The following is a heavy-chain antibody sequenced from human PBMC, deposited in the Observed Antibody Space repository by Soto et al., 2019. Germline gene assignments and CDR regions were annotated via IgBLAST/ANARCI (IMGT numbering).Heavy chain of an antibody. Sequence: TLSLTCAVSGGSISSGGYSWSWIRQPPGKGLEWIGYIYHSGSTYYNPSLKSRVTISVDRSKNQFSLKLSSVTAADTAVYYCARAGPNDILTGYSEGPFDYWGQGTLVTVSS. CDR1: GGSISSGGYS. CDR2: IYHSGST. CDR3: ARAGPNDILTGYSEGPFDY. J-gene: IGHJ4*02. V-gene: IGHV4-30-2*01. D-gene: IGHD3-9*01.